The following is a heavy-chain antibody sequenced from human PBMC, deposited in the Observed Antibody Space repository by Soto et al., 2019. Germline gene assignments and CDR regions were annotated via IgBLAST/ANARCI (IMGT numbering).Heavy chain of an antibody. CDR3: ARLRLNIWSASFFDY. CDR2: INAGNGNT. V-gene: IGHV1-3*01. D-gene: IGHD3-3*01. CDR1: GYTFTTFA. Sequence: ASVKVSCKTSGYTFTTFAMHWVRQAPGQGLEWMGYINAGNGNTKYSQKFQDRVTITSDTSARTVYMELSSLTSEDTATYYCARLRLNIWSASFFDYWGQGTLVTVSS. J-gene: IGHJ4*02.